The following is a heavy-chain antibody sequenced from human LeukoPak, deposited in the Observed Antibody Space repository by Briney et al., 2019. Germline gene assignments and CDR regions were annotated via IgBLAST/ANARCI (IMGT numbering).Heavy chain of an antibody. D-gene: IGHD2-2*01. V-gene: IGHV3-23*01. CDR3: ARTNSDIVVVPAAMPYYYYYMDV. Sequence: GGSLRLSCAASGFTFSSYAMSWARQAPGKGLEWVSAISGSGGSTYYADSVKGRFTISRDNSKNTLYLQMNSLRAEDTTVYYCARTNSDIVVVPAAMPYYYYYMDVWGKGTTVTVSS. CDR1: GFTFSSYA. J-gene: IGHJ6*03. CDR2: ISGSGGST.